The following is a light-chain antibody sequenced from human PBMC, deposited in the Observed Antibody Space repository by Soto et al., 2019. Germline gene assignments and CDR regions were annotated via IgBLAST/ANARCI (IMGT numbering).Light chain of an antibody. CDR3: QQYETFSGT. CDR2: GAS. CDR1: QSLSGSR. Sequence: IVLTQSPATLSLSPGERATLSCRASQSLSGSRLAWYQQKPGLSPRVXVYGASSRAPGIPDRFSGSGSGTKFTLTIASLQPDDFATYYCQQYETFSGTFGPGTKVDIK. V-gene: IGKV3-20*01. J-gene: IGKJ1*01.